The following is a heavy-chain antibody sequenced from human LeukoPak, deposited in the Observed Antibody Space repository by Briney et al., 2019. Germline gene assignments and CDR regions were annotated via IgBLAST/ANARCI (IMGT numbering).Heavy chain of an antibody. V-gene: IGHV4-39*02. D-gene: IGHD7-27*01. CDR3: ARDTVPPRNATEQKTGTYY. J-gene: IGHJ4*01. CDR1: GGSITTTNYY. CDR2: VYYRGNT. Sequence: SETLSLTCTVSGGSITTTNYYWAWIRQPPGEGLQWIGSVYYRGNTYSNPSLESRITMSVDTSKNQFSLRLTSVTAADTALYYCARDTVPPRNATEQKTGTYYWGLGTLVTVSS.